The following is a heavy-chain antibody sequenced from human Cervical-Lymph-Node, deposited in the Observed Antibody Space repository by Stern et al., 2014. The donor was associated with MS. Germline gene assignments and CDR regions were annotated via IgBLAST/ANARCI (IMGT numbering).Heavy chain of an antibody. CDR2: IDSDGSSI. CDR1: AFTLSSYW. J-gene: IGHJ6*02. D-gene: IGHD4-17*01. Sequence: QLVQSGGGLVPPGGSLRLSCAASAFTLSSYWMHWVRQTPGKGLVWVARIDSDGSSIRYADSVKGRFTISRDNAKNTLYLQMNSLRAEDTAVYYCARDDGDYGDNYYGMDVWGQGTTVIVSS. CDR3: ARDDGDYGDNYYGMDV. V-gene: IGHV3-74*02.